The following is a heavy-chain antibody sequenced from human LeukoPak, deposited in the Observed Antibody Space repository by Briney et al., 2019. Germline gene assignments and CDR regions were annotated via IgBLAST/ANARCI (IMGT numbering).Heavy chain of an antibody. Sequence: SETLSLTCTVSGGSISSYYWSWIRQPAGKGLEWIGRIYTSGSTNYNPSLKSRVTMSVDTSKNQFSLKLSSVTAADTAVYYCARSRITMVRGVIELGAFDIWGQGTMVTVSS. J-gene: IGHJ3*02. D-gene: IGHD3-10*01. CDR1: GGSISSYY. CDR2: IYTSGST. V-gene: IGHV4-4*07. CDR3: ARSRITMVRGVIELGAFDI.